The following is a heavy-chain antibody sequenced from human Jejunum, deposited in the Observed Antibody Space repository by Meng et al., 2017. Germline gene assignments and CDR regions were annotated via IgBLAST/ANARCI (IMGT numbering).Heavy chain of an antibody. CDR2: INDSGNN. CDR3: ARGNEYSNYGADF. CDR1: GGSISDYY. V-gene: IGHV4-34*01. D-gene: IGHD4-11*01. Sequence: QVKLQQWGAGLLKPSETLSLTCAVYGGSISDYYWTWIRQPPGKGLEWIGEINDSGNNNYNPSLKSRITISVDTSKSQFYLRVSSVNAADTAVYYCARGNEYSNYGADFWGQGTLVTVSS. J-gene: IGHJ4*02.